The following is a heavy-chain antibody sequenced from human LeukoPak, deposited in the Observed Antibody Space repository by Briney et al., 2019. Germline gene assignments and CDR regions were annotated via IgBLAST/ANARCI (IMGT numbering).Heavy chain of an antibody. D-gene: IGHD3-16*01. J-gene: IGHJ4*02. CDR2: ISGSGGST. CDR1: GFTFSSYA. V-gene: IGHV3-23*01. CDR3: ARDLGGPDY. Sequence: PGGSLRLSCAASGFTFSSYAMSWVRQAPGKGLEWVSAISGSGGSTYYADSVKGRFTISRDNAKNSVYLQLNSLRAEDTAMYYCARDLGGPDYWGQGTLVTVSS.